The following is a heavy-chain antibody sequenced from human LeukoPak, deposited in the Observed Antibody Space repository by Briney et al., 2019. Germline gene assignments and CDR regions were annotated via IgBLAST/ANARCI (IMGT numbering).Heavy chain of an antibody. V-gene: IGHV1-46*01. CDR3: AXGXIVVVTAIPYAFDI. CDR2: XXPXVXST. CDR1: GXTXXXXX. J-gene: IGHJ3*02. Sequence: ASVNASCKASGXTXXXXXMHXXXXXXGQXXXXXXXXXPXVXSTXYAQXFXXRVTMTRDTSTSTVYMELSSLRSEDTAVYYCAXGXIVVVTAIPYAFDIWGQGTMVTVSS. D-gene: IGHD2-21*02.